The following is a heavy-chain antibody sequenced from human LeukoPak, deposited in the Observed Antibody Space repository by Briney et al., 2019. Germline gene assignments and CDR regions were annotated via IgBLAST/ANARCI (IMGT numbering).Heavy chain of an antibody. CDR2: IYTSGST. J-gene: IGHJ3*02. CDR1: GGSISSSY. Sequence: SETLSLTCTVSGGSISSSYWSWTRQPAGKGLEWIGRIYTSGSTDYDPSLKSRVTMSVDTSKNQFSLKLASVTAADTAVYYCARGPNTSSFSLVGGSDIWGQGTMVTVSS. CDR3: ARGPNTSSFSLVGGSDI. D-gene: IGHD3-16*02. V-gene: IGHV4-4*07.